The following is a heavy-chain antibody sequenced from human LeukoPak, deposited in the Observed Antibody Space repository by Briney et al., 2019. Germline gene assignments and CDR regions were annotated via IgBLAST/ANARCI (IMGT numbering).Heavy chain of an antibody. Sequence: GASVKVSCKASGYTFIAYYMHWVRQAPGQGLEWMGWINPNSGGTNYAQKFQGRVTMTRATSISTAYMDLNSLLSDDTAVYYCARDNSMEDTAWWFDPWGQGTLVTVSS. CDR2: INPNSGGT. J-gene: IGHJ5*02. D-gene: IGHD1-1*01. CDR3: ARDNSMEDTAWWFDP. V-gene: IGHV1-2*02. CDR1: GYTFIAYY.